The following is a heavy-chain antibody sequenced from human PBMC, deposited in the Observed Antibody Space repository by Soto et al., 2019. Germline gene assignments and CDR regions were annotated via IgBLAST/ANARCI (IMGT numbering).Heavy chain of an antibody. CDR2: IYTSGST. CDR1: GGSISSYY. J-gene: IGHJ4*02. V-gene: IGHV4-4*07. Sequence: SETLSLTCTVSGGSISSYYWSWIRQPAGKGLEWIGRIYTSGSTNYNPSLKSRVTMSVDTSKNQFSLKLSSVTAADTAVYYCARGGHKVVARYFGYWGQVPLVTVCS. CDR3: ARGGHKVVARYFGY. D-gene: IGHD2-15*01.